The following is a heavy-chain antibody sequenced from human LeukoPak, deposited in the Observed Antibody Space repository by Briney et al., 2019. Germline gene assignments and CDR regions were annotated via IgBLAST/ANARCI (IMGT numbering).Heavy chain of an antibody. CDR2: ISGSGDNT. V-gene: IGHV3-23*01. J-gene: IGHJ6*04. CDR1: GFTFSSYA. Sequence: GGSLRLSCAASGFTFSSYAMSWVRQAPGKGLEWVAAISGSGDNTDYTDFVKGRFTISRDNSKNTLYLQMNSLRAEDTAVYYCAKKSCSSTSCYEDVWGKGTTVTVSS. CDR3: AKKSCSSTSCYEDV. D-gene: IGHD2-2*01.